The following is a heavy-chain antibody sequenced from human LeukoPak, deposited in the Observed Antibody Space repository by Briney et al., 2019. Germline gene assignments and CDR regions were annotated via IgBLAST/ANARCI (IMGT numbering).Heavy chain of an antibody. J-gene: IGHJ4*02. CDR1: GFTFDDYA. CDR3: ARDMVTGVY. CDR2: ISWNSGSI. V-gene: IGHV3-9*01. Sequence: PGRSLRLSCAASGFTFDDYAMHWVRQAPGKGLEWVSGISWNSGSIGYADSVKGRFTISRDNAKNSLYLQMNSLRAEDTAVYYCARDMVTGVYWGQGTLVTVSS. D-gene: IGHD2-21*02.